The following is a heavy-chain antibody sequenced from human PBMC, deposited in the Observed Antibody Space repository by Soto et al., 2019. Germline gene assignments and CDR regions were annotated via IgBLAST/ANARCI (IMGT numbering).Heavy chain of an antibody. CDR1: GGTFSSYA. D-gene: IGHD6-13*01. CDR3: AALIAAAGTIVY. Sequence: SVKVSCKASGGTFSSYAISWVRQAPGQGLEWMGGIIPIFGTANYAQKFQGRVTITADESTSTAYMELSSLRSEDTAVYYCAALIAAAGTIVYWGQGTLGAVSS. CDR2: IIPIFGTA. V-gene: IGHV1-69*13. J-gene: IGHJ4*02.